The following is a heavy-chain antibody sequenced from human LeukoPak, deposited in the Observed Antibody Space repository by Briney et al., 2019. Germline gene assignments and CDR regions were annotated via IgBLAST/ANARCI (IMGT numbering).Heavy chain of an antibody. V-gene: IGHV3-13*04. D-gene: IGHD7-27*01. J-gene: IGHJ3*02. Sequence: GGSLRLSCAASGFTFSSYDMHWVRQATGKGLEWVSGIGTAGDTYYSGSVKGRFTISRENAKNSLHLQMNSLRAGDTAVYYCARGSDWGPRSAFDIWGQGTMVTVSS. CDR3: ARGSDWGPRSAFDI. CDR2: IGTAGDT. CDR1: GFTFSSYD.